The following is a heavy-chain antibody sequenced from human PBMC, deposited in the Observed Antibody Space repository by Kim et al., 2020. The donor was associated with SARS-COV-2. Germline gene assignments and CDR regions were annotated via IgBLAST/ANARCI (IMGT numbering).Heavy chain of an antibody. D-gene: IGHD1-20*01. CDR1: GGSISCINW. CDR3: AGDRGLNCMDV. J-gene: IGHJ6*02. Sequence: SETLSLTCAFSGGSISCINWWSWVHQPPGKGLEWIGEVYHSGITNYNPSPKSRVTISVYKSKNHFSLKLSSVTAADTAVYYCAGDRGLNCMDVWGQGTTVTVSS. V-gene: IGHV4-4*02. CDR2: VYHSGIT.